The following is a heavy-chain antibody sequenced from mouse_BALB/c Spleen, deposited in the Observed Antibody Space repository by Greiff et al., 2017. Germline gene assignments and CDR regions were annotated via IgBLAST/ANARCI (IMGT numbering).Heavy chain of an antibody. V-gene: IGHV2-2*02. CDR2: IWSGGST. CDR1: GFSLTSYG. J-gene: IGHJ1*01. CDR3: ARDRGFTTVVGYFDV. D-gene: IGHD1-1*01. Sequence: LQESGPGLVQPSQSLSITCTVSGFSLTSYGVHWVRQSPGKGLEWLGVIWSGGSTDYNAAFISRLSISKDNSKSQVFFKMNSLQANDTAIYYCARDRGFTTVVGYFDVWGAGTTVTVSS.